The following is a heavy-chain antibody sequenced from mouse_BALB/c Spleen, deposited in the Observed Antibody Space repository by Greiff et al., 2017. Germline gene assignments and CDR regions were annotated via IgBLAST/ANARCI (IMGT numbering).Heavy chain of an antibody. D-gene: IGHD1-1*01. CDR1: GFNIKDTY. Sequence: VQLKESGAELVKPGASVKLSCTASGFNIKDTYMHWVKQRPEQGLEWIGRIDPANGNTKYDPKFQGKATITADTSSNTAYLQLSSLTSEDTAVYYCARNYYGSSYWWYFDVWGAGTTVTVSS. CDR2: IDPANGNT. J-gene: IGHJ1*01. V-gene: IGHV14-3*02. CDR3: ARNYYGSSYWWYFDV.